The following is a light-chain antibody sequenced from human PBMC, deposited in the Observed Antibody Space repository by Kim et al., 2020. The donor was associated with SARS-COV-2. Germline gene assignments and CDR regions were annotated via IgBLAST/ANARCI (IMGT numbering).Light chain of an antibody. V-gene: IGLV3-1*01. J-gene: IGLJ2*01. CDR2: QDS. CDR1: KLGDKY. CDR3: QAWDSSTVV. Sequence: SYELTQPPSVSVSPGQTASITCSGDKLGDKYACWYQQKPGQSPVLVIYQDSKLPSGIPERFSGSNSGNTATLTISGTQAMDEADYYCQAWDSSTVVFGGGTK.